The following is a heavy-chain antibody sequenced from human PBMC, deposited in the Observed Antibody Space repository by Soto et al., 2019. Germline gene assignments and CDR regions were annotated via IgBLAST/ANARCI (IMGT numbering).Heavy chain of an antibody. CDR2: INGRSNYK. CDR1: GFIFSTYV. J-gene: IGHJ4*01. V-gene: IGHV3-21*01. D-gene: IGHD1-26*01. CDR3: AREDGIAGETSAFDY. Sequence: GGSLRLSCATSGFIFSTYVMTWVRLAPGKGLEWVSSINGRSNYKYYANSVRGRFTISRDNAKNSLFLQMSSLTAEDTAVYYCAREDGIAGETSAFDYWGHGTLVTVSS.